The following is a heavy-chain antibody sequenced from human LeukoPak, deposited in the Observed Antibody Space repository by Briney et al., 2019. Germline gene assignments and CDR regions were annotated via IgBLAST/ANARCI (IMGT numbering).Heavy chain of an antibody. CDR2: IYYSGST. J-gene: IGHJ4*02. CDR1: GGSISSYY. V-gene: IGHV4-59*01. Sequence: SETLSLTCTVSGGSISSYYWSWIRQPPGKGLEWIGYIYYSGSTNYNPSLKSRVTISVDTSKNQFSLKLSSVTAADTAVYYCASIPDYWGQGTLVTVSS. CDR3: ASIPDY.